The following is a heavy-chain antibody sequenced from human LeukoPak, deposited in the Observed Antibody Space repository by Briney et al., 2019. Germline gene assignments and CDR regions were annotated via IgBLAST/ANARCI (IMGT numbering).Heavy chain of an antibody. CDR3: ARDGVATVDLDL. J-gene: IGHJ2*01. CDR2: ITSDGSNP. CDR1: GFAFSNRW. Sequence: GGSLRLSCAASGFAFSNRWMHWVRQAPGKGLVWVSRITSDGSNPTYADSVKGRFTISRDNAKNTLYLEMNSLRAEDTAVYYCARDGVATVDLDLWGRGTLVTVSS. V-gene: IGHV3-74*03. D-gene: IGHD5-12*01.